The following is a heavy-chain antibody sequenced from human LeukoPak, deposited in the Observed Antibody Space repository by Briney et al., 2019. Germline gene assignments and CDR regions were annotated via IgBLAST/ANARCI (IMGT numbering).Heavy chain of an antibody. CDR2: IYYSGST. J-gene: IGHJ2*01. V-gene: IGHV4-30-4*08. CDR1: GGSISSGDYY. CDR3: ARPHSYDFWSTYFDL. Sequence: PSETLSLTCTVSGGSISSGDYYWSWIRQPPGKSLEWIGYIYYSGSTYYNPSLKSRVTISVDTSKNQFSLKLSSVTAADTAVYYCARPHSYDFWSTYFDLWGRGTLVTVSS. D-gene: IGHD3-3*01.